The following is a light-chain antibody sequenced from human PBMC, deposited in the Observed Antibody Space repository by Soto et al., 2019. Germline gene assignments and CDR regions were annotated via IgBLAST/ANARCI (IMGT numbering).Light chain of an antibody. V-gene: IGKV3-15*01. CDR3: QQYDNLHRT. CDR2: GAS. J-gene: IGKJ3*01. CDR1: QSIGSN. Sequence: EIVMTQSPATLSVSPGERATLSCRASQSIGSNLAWYQQIPGQAPRLLIYGASTRATGIPARFSGSGSGTEFTLTISSLQSEDFAVYYCQQYDNLHRTFGPGTKVNIK.